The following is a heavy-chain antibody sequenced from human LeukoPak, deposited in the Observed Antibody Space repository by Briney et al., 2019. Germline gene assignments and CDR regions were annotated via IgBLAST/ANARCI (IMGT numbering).Heavy chain of an antibody. D-gene: IGHD3-22*01. V-gene: IGHV4-4*02. CDR2: IYHSGST. CDR1: GGSISSSNW. CDR3: ASDPYYYYDSSGYNY. J-gene: IGHJ4*02. Sequence: SETLSLTCAVSGGSISSSNWWSWVRQPPGKGLEWIGEIYHSGSTNYNPSLKSRVTISVDKSKNQFSLKLSSVTAADTAVYYCASDPYYYYDSSGYNYWGQGTLVTVSS.